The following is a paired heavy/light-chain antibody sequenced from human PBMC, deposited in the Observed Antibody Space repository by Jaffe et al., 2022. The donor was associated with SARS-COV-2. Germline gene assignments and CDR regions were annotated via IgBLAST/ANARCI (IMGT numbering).Light chain of an antibody. CDR3: QQYNNWPYT. V-gene: IGKV3-15*01. CDR1: QSVGSN. CDR2: GAS. J-gene: IGKJ2*01. Sequence: EIVMTQSPATLSVSPGERVTLSCRASQSVGSNLAWYQQKRGQAPRLLIYGASTRATGIPARFSGSGSGTEFTLTISSLQSEDFAVYYCQQYNNWPYTFGQGTKLEIK.
Heavy chain of an antibody. CDR1: GFAFNSYA. Sequence: EVQLVESGGGLVQPGGSLRLSCAASGFAFNSYAMSWVRQAPGKGLEWVSGISGNGGGTYYADSVKGRFTISRDNSKNTLFLQMSSLRAEDTAVYHCAKQPYSGNDLFDSWGQGTLVTVSS. D-gene: IGHD5-12*01. V-gene: IGHV3-23*04. J-gene: IGHJ4*02. CDR2: ISGNGGGT. CDR3: AKQPYSGNDLFDS.